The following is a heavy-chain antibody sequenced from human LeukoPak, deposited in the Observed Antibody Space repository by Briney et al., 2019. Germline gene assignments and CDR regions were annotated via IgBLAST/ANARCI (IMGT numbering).Heavy chain of an antibody. D-gene: IGHD3-10*01. CDR1: AVSMNFSY. V-gene: IGHV4-59*05. J-gene: IGHJ3*02. CDR3: ASHLWFDGTRRFVM. Sequence: PPETLSPTCFPSAVSMNFSYSGCTRQPPGKGLEWIASIFYSGSTYFNPSLKSRVTISVDTSKNQFSLKLSSVTAADTAVYYCASHLWFDGTRRFVMWAQGTMVTVSS. CDR2: IFYSGST.